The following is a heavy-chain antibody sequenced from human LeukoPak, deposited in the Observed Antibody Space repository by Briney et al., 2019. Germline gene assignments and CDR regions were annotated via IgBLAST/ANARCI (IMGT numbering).Heavy chain of an antibody. D-gene: IGHD6-6*01. CDR3: ARGGSSSGNYYYYMDV. CDR2: IYYSGST. J-gene: IGHJ6*03. Sequence: SETLSLTCTVSGGSISSSSYYWGWIRQPPGKGLEWIGSIYYSGSTYYNPSLKSRVTISVDTSKNQFSLKLSSVTAADTAVYYCARGGSSSGNYYYYMDVWGKGTTVTVSS. CDR1: GGSISSSSYY. V-gene: IGHV4-39*01.